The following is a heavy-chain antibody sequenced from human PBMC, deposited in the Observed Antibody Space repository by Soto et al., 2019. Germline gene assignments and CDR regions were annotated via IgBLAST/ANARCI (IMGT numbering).Heavy chain of an antibody. Sequence: QLQLQESGSGLVKPSQTLSLTCAVSGGSISSGGYSWSWIRQPPGKGLEWIGYIYHSGSTYYNPSLKSRVTISVDRSKNQFSLKLSSVTAADTAVYYCARGMTYYYDRSGTETSGWFDPWCQGTLVTVSS. V-gene: IGHV4-30-2*01. CDR2: IYHSGST. CDR3: ARGMTYYYDRSGTETSGWFDP. D-gene: IGHD3-22*01. J-gene: IGHJ5*02. CDR1: GGSISSGGYS.